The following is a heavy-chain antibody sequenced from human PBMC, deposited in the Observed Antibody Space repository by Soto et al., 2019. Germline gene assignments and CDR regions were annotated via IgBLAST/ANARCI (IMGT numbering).Heavy chain of an antibody. CDR1: GFSLSSTGVG. Sequence: QITLKESGPTLVKVTQTVTLTCTFSGFSLSSTGVGVGWIRQSPGKALEGLALINWNDDKRYNPSLKSRLTITKDTSNNQVVLTMTNMDPVDTATYYCARSGHNSGFFYYDYWGQGTLVTVSS. V-gene: IGHV2-5*01. CDR3: ARSGHNSGFFYYDY. J-gene: IGHJ4*02. CDR2: INWNDDK. D-gene: IGHD3-22*01.